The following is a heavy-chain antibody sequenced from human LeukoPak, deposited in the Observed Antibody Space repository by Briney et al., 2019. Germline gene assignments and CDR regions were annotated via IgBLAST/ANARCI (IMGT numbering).Heavy chain of an antibody. Sequence: GGSLRLSCEASGFTFSSYAMSWVRKAPGKGLEWVSGINNRGVRKYYADSVKGRFTISRDNSKNTLYLQMNSLRAEDTAVYYCARDANFGYDAFDIWGQGTMVTVSS. J-gene: IGHJ3*02. CDR3: ARDANFGYDAFDI. CDR1: GFTFSSYA. D-gene: IGHD3-10*01. V-gene: IGHV3-23*01. CDR2: INNRGVRK.